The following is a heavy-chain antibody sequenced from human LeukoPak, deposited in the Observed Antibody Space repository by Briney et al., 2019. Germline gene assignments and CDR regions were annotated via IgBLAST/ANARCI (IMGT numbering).Heavy chain of an antibody. CDR1: GGSISSYY. CDR3: ARAPQWLFYFDY. Sequence: SETLSLTCTVSGGSISSYYWSWIRQPPGKGLEWIGYIYYSGSTNYNPSLKSRVTISVDTSKNQFSLKLSSATAADTAVYYCARAPQWLFYFDYWGQGTLVTVSS. J-gene: IGHJ4*02. CDR2: IYYSGST. V-gene: IGHV4-59*01. D-gene: IGHD6-19*01.